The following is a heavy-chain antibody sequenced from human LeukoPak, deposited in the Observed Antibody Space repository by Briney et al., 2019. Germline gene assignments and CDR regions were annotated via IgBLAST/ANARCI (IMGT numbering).Heavy chain of an antibody. V-gene: IGHV1-18*01. CDR3: ARVLGRQIAVAGDDY. D-gene: IGHD6-19*01. CDR1: GYTFTDYG. CDR2: ISTYNGNT. Sequence: GASVKVSCKASGYTFTDYGVHWVRQAPGQGLEWMGWISTYNGNTHYVQNLQDRVAMTTDASTSTAFMELRRLRSDDTAVYYCARVLGRQIAVAGDDYWGQGTLVTVSS. J-gene: IGHJ4*02.